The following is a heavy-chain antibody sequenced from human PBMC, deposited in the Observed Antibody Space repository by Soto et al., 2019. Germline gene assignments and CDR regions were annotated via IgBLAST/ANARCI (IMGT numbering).Heavy chain of an antibody. CDR1: GAANDRHY. J-gene: IGHJ4*02. CDR2: AFYSGST. Sequence: PSETLSLTCTVSGAANDRHYWSWIRQPPGKGLEWIGQAFYSGSTNYNPSLKSRVTISINTSTKQFSLKLTSVSAADTAVYYCARSFMVSVDYFDSWGQGTLVTVSS. V-gene: IGHV4-59*11. CDR3: ARSFMVSVDYFDS. D-gene: IGHD3-10*01.